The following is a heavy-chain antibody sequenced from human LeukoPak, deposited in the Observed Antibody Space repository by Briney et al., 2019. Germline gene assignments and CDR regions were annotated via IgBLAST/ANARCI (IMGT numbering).Heavy chain of an antibody. J-gene: IGHJ4*02. CDR2: ISGSGGST. V-gene: IGHV3-23*01. D-gene: IGHD5-18*01. Sequence: PGGSLRLSCAASGFTFSSYAMSWVRQAPGKGLEWVSAISGSGGSTYYADSAKGRFTISRDNSKNTLYLQMNSLRAEDTAVYYCAKVLNRVQLWQIYYFDYWGQGTLVTVSS. CDR1: GFTFSSYA. CDR3: AKVLNRVQLWQIYYFDY.